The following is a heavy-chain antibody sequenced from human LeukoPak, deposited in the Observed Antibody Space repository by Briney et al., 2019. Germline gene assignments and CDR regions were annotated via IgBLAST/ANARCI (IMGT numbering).Heavy chain of an antibody. Sequence: PGGSLKLSCAASGFPVSSNYMRWVRQAPGRGMEWCSLIYSAGSTSYADSVKGRFTISRDSSKNTVYLQMNSLRAEGTAVYFCAGSGSRAYFQHWGQGTLVTVSS. CDR1: GFPVSSNY. CDR2: IYSAGST. CDR3: AGSGSRAYFQH. D-gene: IGHD3-10*01. J-gene: IGHJ1*01. V-gene: IGHV3-53*01.